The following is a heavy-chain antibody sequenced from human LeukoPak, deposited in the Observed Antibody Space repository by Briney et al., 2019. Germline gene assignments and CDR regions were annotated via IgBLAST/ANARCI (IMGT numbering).Heavy chain of an antibody. D-gene: IGHD6-19*01. CDR3: ARDGDCSSGWYASPDYCFYGMDV. V-gene: IGHV1-18*01. J-gene: IGHJ6*02. CDR2: ISAYNGNT. CDR1: GYTFTSYG. Sequence: ASVKVSCKASGYTFTSYGISWVRQAPGQGLEWMGWISAYNGNTNYAQKLQGRVTMTTDTSTSTAYMGLRSLRSDDTAVYYCARDGDCSSGWYASPDYCFYGMDVWGQGTTVTVSS.